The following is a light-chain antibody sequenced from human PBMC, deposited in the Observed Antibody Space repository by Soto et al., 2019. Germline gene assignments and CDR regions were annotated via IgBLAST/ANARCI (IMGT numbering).Light chain of an antibody. CDR2: EVT. J-gene: IGLJ2*01. Sequence: QSALTQPASVSGSPGQSITISCTGTSSDVGGYNYVFWYQQHPGKAPKLIIYEVTNRPSGVSTRFSGSKSGNTASLTISGLRTEDEADYYCSSYTSSVTVVFDGGTKLTVL. CDR1: SSDVGGYNY. V-gene: IGLV2-14*01. CDR3: SSYTSSVTVV.